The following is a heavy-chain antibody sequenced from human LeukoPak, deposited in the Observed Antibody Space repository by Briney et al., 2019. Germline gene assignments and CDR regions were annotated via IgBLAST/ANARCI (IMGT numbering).Heavy chain of an antibody. D-gene: IGHD3-10*02. V-gene: IGHV3-9*01. J-gene: IGHJ4*02. CDR1: GFTFDDYA. CDR2: ISWNSGSI. Sequence: GGSLRLSCAASGFTFDDYAMHWVRQAPGKGLEWFSGISWNSGSIGYADSVKGRFTISRDNAKNSLYLQMNSLRAEDTALYYCAKSPRLSSAVFDYWGQGTLVTVSS. CDR3: AKSPRLSSAVFDY.